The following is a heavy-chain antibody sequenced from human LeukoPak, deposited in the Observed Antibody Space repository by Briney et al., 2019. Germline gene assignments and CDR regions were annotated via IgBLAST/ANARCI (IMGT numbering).Heavy chain of an antibody. CDR2: ISYDGSNK. CDR3: ARVNLIYYYDSGYYFDY. J-gene: IGHJ4*02. CDR1: GFTFSHYG. D-gene: IGHD3-22*01. V-gene: IGHV3-30*19. Sequence: GGSLRLSCAASGFTFSHYGMHWVRQIPGKGLEWVAVISYDGSNKYYADSVKGRFTISRDNSKNTLYLQMNSLRAEDTAVYYCARVNLIYYYDSGYYFDYWGQGTLVTVSS.